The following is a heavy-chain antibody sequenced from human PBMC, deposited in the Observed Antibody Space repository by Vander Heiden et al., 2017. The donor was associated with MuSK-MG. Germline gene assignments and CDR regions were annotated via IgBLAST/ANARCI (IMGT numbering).Heavy chain of an antibody. CDR1: GFTFDDYA. J-gene: IGHJ4*02. V-gene: IGHV3-9*01. D-gene: IGHD6-19*01. CDR3: AKGSAQFYSSDGVDY. CDR2: ISWDSGSI. Sequence: EVQLVESGGGLVQPGRSLRLSCAASGFTFDDYAMHWVRQAPGKGLEWVSGISWDSGSIDYADSVKGRFTISRDNAKNSLFLQMNSLRAEDTALYYCAKGSAQFYSSDGVDYWGQGTLVTVSS.